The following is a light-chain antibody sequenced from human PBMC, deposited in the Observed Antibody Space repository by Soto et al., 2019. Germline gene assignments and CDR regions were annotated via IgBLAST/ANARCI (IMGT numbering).Light chain of an antibody. CDR1: QSVSSSY. CDR3: QQSSSSPFT. V-gene: IGKV3-20*01. Sequence: EIVLTQSPGTLSLSPGERATLSCRASQSVSSSYLAWYQQKPGQAPRLLIYDASSRATGIPDRFSGSGSGTDFTLTITRLEPEDFAVYYCQQSSSSPFTFGPGTKVDI. J-gene: IGKJ3*01. CDR2: DAS.